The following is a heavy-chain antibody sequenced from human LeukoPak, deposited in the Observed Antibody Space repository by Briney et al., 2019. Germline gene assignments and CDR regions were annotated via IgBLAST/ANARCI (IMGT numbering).Heavy chain of an antibody. J-gene: IGHJ5*02. CDR2: IYYSGST. V-gene: IGHV4-59*01. CDR3: ARQAVPAAKKNWFDP. D-gene: IGHD2-2*01. Sequence: PSETLSLTCTVSGGSISSYYWSWIRQPPGKGLEWIGYIYYSGSTNYNPSLKSRVTISVDTSKNQFSLKLSSATAADTAVYYCARQAVPAAKKNWFDPWGQGTLVTVSS. CDR1: GGSISSYY.